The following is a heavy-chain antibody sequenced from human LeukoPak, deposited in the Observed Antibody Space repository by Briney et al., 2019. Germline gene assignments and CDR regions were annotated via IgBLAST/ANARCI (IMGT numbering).Heavy chain of an antibody. J-gene: IGHJ4*02. V-gene: IGHV4-31*03. CDR2: ISYRGST. CDR1: GGSISSSGYY. Sequence: SETLSLTCTVSGGSISSSGYYWTWIRHHPGKGLEWIGYISYRGSTYYNPSLNSRITISADTSKNQFSLNLNSVTAADTAVYYCVTSGDFGSLAYWGQGTLVTVSS. D-gene: IGHD2/OR15-2a*01. CDR3: VTSGDFGSLAY.